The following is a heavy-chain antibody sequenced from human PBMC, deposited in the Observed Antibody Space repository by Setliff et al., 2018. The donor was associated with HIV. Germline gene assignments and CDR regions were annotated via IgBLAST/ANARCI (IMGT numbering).Heavy chain of an antibody. CDR3: ARLRGSYDFSNWFDP. CDR1: AASIRSHY. J-gene: IGHJ5*02. CDR2: FYYTGST. Sequence: KPSETLSLTCTVSAASIRSHYWSWIRQSPGKGLEWIGNFYYTGSTDYNPSFKSRVTISLDKSNNQISLNLSSVTAADTAVYYCARLRGSYDFSNWFDPWGQGTQVTVSS. D-gene: IGHD3-3*01. V-gene: IGHV4-59*11.